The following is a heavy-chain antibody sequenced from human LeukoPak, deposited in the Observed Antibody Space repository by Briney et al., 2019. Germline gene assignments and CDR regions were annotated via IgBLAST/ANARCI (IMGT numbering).Heavy chain of an antibody. Sequence: SETLSLTCTVSGGSISSNYWSWIRQPPRQGLEWNGYIYSSGSTNSNPTLKVRVTITVATSKNQFSLNLSSVTAADTAVHYRARALEAYSGNSGGIDYWGQGTLVTVSS. V-gene: IGHV4-59*01. CDR2: IYSSGST. CDR1: GGSISSNY. J-gene: IGHJ4*02. D-gene: IGHD4-23*01. CDR3: ARALEAYSGNSGGIDY.